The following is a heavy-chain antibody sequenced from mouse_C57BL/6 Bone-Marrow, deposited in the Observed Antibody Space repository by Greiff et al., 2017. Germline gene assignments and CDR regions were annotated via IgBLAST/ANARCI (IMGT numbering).Heavy chain of an antibody. CDR3: ARNTVVATDWYFDV. Sequence: QVQLQQSGAELVKPGASVKMSCKASGYTFTSYWITWVKQRPGQGLEWIGDIYPGSGSTNYNEKFKSKATLTVDTSSSTAYMQLSSLTSEDSAVYYCARNTVVATDWYFDVWGTGTTVTVSS. D-gene: IGHD1-1*01. J-gene: IGHJ1*03. CDR1: GYTFTSYW. CDR2: IYPGSGST. V-gene: IGHV1-55*01.